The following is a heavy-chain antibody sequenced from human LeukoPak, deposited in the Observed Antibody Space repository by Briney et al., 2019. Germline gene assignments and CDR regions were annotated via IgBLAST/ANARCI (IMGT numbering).Heavy chain of an antibody. CDR3: ARNPQSRYDILTGSDAFDI. CDR1: GYTFTRYY. V-gene: IGHV1-2*02. J-gene: IGHJ3*02. CDR2: INPNSGGT. Sequence: ASVKVSCKASGYTFTRYYMHWVRQAPGQGLEWMGCINPNSGGTNYAQKFQGRVTMTRDTSISTAYMELSRLRSDDTAVYYCARNPQSRYDILTGSDAFDIWGQGTMVTVSS. D-gene: IGHD3-9*01.